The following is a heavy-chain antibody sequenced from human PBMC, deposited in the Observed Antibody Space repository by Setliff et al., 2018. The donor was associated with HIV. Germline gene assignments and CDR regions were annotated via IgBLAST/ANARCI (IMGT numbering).Heavy chain of an antibody. J-gene: IGHJ4*02. CDR3: ARGRTDGYSGYDYFDY. V-gene: IGHV1-69*13. CDR1: GGTLTNYV. Sequence: SVKVSCKTSGGTLTNYVITWVRQAPGQGLEWMGIIIPMYNIPTYAQKFQGRVTFTADESTSTAYMELSSLRSEDTAVYYCARGRTDGYSGYDYFDYWGQGTLVTVSS. D-gene: IGHD5-12*01. CDR2: IIPMYNIP.